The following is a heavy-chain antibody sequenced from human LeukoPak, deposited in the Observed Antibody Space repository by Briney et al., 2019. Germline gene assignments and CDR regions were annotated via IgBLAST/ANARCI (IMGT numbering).Heavy chain of an antibody. D-gene: IGHD1-26*01. V-gene: IGHV3-53*01. J-gene: IGHJ3*02. CDR1: GFPVSSSY. Sequence: GGSLSLSCSASGFPVSSSYMSCLSQAPGKGLEWVSVIYSGGTTYYADSVKGRFTISRDNSKNTLYLQMNSLRAEDTAVYYCARDIIVGGKHDAFDIWGQGTMVTGSS. CDR2: IYSGGTT. CDR3: ARDIIVGGKHDAFDI.